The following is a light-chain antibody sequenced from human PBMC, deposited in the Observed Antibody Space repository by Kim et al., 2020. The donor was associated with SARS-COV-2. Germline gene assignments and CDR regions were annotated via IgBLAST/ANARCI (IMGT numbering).Light chain of an antibody. J-gene: IGLJ2*01. Sequence: QQVNASCTGTTSDGDGYEYVSWYQRRPGKAPNLLIFEVSKRPSGLPDRFSGSKSENTASLTVSGLQAEDEADYYCSSYAGSNNFAVFGGGTQLTVL. CDR3: SSYAGSNNFAV. V-gene: IGLV2-8*01. CDR1: TSDGDGYEY. CDR2: EVS.